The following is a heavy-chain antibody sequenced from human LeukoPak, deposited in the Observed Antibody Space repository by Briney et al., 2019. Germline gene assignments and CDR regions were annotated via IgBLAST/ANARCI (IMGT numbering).Heavy chain of an antibody. V-gene: IGHV4-39*01. Sequence: SETLSLTCTVSGGSISSSSYYWGWIRQPPGKGLEWIGSMFYNGSPYYNPSLKSRVTISVDTSNNQFSLRVSSVTAADTAVYYCARRRGYSGSYYYFDYWGQGTLVTVSS. J-gene: IGHJ4*02. CDR3: ARRRGYSGSYYYFDY. D-gene: IGHD6-13*01. CDR2: MFYNGSP. CDR1: GGSISSSSYY.